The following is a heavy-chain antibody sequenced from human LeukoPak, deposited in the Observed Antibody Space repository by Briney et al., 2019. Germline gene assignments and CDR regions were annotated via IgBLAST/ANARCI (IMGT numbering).Heavy chain of an antibody. CDR3: AKGQFYYYYYMDV. CDR2: ISRDGGST. J-gene: IGHJ6*03. V-gene: IGHV3-43D*03. Sequence: GGSLRLSCAASGFTFDDYAMHWVRQAPGKGLEWVSLISRDGGSTYYADSVKGRFTTSRDNSKDSLYLQMHSLRAEDTALYYCAKGQFYYYYYMDVWGKGTTVTVSS. D-gene: IGHD5-24*01. CDR1: GFTFDDYA.